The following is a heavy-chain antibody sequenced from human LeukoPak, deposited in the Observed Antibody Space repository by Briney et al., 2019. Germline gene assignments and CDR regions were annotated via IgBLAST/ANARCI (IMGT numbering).Heavy chain of an antibody. V-gene: IGHV4-38-2*01. CDR3: ARHEDYGRYDY. J-gene: IGHJ4*02. Sequence: SETLSLTCSVSGYSINSVYYWGWIRQPPGKGLECIGSIHYSGATYYNPSLKSRVTISLDTSKNQFSLRLTSVTAADTSVYYCARHEDYGRYDYWGQGTLVTVSS. D-gene: IGHD4-17*01. CDR1: GYSINSVYY. CDR2: IHYSGAT.